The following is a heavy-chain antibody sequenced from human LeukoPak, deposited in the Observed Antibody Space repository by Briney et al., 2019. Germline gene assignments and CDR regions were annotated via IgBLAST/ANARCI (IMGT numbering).Heavy chain of an antibody. CDR2: IIPIFGTA. V-gene: IGHV1-69*01. D-gene: IGHD3-22*01. CDR3: ARGPGYYDSSGYYSDY. Sequence: GASVKVSCKASGGTFSSYAISWVRQAPGQGLEWMGGIIPIFGTANYAQKFQGRVTITADESTSTAYMELSSLRSEDTAVYYCARGPGYYDSSGYYSDYWGQGTLVTVSS. CDR1: GGTFSSYA. J-gene: IGHJ4*02.